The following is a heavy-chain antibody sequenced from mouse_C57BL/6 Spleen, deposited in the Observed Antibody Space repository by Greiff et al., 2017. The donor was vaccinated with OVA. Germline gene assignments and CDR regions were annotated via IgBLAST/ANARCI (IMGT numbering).Heavy chain of an antibody. CDR2: ISYDGSN. J-gene: IGHJ4*01. CDR1: GYSITSGYY. CDR3: ARYDYDEAMDY. Sequence: EVKLQESGPGLVKPSQSLSLTCSVTGYSITSGYYWNWIRQFPGNKLEWMGYISYDGSNNYNPSLKNRISITRDTSKNQFFLKLNSVTTEDTATYYCARYDYDEAMDYWGQGTSVTVSS. V-gene: IGHV3-6*01. D-gene: IGHD2-4*01.